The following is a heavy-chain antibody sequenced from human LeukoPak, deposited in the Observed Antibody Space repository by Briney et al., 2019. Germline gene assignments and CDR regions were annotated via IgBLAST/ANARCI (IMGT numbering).Heavy chain of an antibody. CDR3: ARAPYYDFWSGYSDNYFDP. CDR1: GGSISSYY. Sequence: SETLSLTCTVSGGSISSYYWSWIRQPPGKGLEWIGCIYYSGSTNYNPSLKSRVTMSVDTSKNQFSLKLDSVTAADTAVYYCARAPYYDFWSGYSDNYFDPWGQGTLVTVSS. J-gene: IGHJ5*02. CDR2: IYYSGST. D-gene: IGHD3-3*01. V-gene: IGHV4-59*01.